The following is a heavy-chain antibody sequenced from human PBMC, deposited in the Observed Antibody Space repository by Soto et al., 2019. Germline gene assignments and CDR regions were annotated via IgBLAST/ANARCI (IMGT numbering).Heavy chain of an antibody. CDR2: ISAYNGNT. D-gene: IGHD6-13*01. CDR3: ARVGWYSSSLYGGDEDYYGIYF. V-gene: IGHV1-18*01. CDR1: GYTVTSYG. J-gene: IGHJ6*02. Sequence: GASVKVSCKASGYTVTSYGISWVRQAPGQGLEWMGWISAYNGNTNYAQKLQGRVTMTTDTSTSTAYMELRSLRSDDTAVYYCARVGWYSSSLYGGDEDYYGIYFRGQGTTVTVS.